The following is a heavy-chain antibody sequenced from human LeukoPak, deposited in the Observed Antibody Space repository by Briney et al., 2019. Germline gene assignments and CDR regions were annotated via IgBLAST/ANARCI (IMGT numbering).Heavy chain of an antibody. Sequence: GGSLRLSCAASGFIFSDSVVYWVRQAPGKGLEWVAIVSYDGTTTGHADFLNGRFTISRDNSKNTVYLQMNNLRPEDTGVYLCGRGSGGEANFMDYWGQGTLVTVSS. CDR2: VSYDGTTT. CDR1: GFIFSDSV. D-gene: IGHD3-10*01. CDR3: GRGSGGEANFMDY. V-gene: IGHV3-30*04. J-gene: IGHJ4*02.